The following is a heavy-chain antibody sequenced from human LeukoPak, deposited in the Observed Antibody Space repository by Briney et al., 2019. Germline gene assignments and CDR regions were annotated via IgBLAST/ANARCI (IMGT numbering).Heavy chain of an antibody. CDR1: GGSISSGSYY. V-gene: IGHV4-61*02. CDR3: ARSHYGSGSYYSVGDY. CDR2: IYTSGIT. J-gene: IGHJ4*02. Sequence: SETLSLXCTVSGGSISSGSYYWSWIRQPAVKGLEWIGRIYTSGITNYNPSLKSRVTISVDTSKNQFSLKLSSVTAADTAVYYCARSHYGSGSYYSVGDYWGQGTLVTVSS. D-gene: IGHD3-10*01.